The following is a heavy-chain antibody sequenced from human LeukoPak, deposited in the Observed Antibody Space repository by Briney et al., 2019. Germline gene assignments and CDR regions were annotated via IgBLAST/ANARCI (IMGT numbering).Heavy chain of an antibody. J-gene: IGHJ4*02. CDR2: INSDGSST. Sequence: PGGSLRLSCAASGLTFSSYWMHWVRQAPGKGLVWVSRINSDGSSTSYADSVKGRFTISRDNAKNTLHLQMNSLRAEDTAVYYCAKDFSRRYYYDSSGNLDYWGQGTLVTVSS. CDR3: AKDFSRRYYYDSSGNLDY. V-gene: IGHV3-74*01. D-gene: IGHD3-22*01. CDR1: GLTFSSYW.